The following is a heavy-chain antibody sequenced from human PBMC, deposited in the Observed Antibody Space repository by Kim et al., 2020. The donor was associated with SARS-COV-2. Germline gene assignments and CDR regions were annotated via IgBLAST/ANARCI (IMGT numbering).Heavy chain of an antibody. CDR3: AKGHTETIGGIDY. J-gene: IGHJ4*02. V-gene: IGHV3-23*01. CDR1: GFTFSNYA. CDR2: ISDSGGST. D-gene: IGHD1-26*01. Sequence: GGSLRLFCAASGFTFSNYAMSWVRQAPGMGLEWVSFISDSGGSTYYADSVKGRFTFSRDNSKNTLYLQMNSLRAEDTALYYCAKGHTETIGGIDYWGQGTLVTVSS.